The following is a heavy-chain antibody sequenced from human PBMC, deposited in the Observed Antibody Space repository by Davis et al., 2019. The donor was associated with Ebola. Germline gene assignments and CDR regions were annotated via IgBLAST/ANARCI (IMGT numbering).Heavy chain of an antibody. V-gene: IGHV3-9*01. CDR2: INSNSGTS. J-gene: IGHJ5*02. CDR3: AKDFYGSGSYIDA. CDR1: GLTFDDYA. Sequence: PGGSLRLSCATSGLTFDDYAMHSFRQAPGKGLERVSGINSNSGTSAYADSVKGRSTISRDNAQDSLYLQMNSLRTEDTAFYYCAKDFYGSGSYIDAWGQGTLVTVSS. D-gene: IGHD3-10*01.